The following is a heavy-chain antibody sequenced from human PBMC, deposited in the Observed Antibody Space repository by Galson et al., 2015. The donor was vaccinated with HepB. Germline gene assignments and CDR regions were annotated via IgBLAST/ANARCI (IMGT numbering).Heavy chain of an antibody. V-gene: IGHV3-30-3*01. CDR3: ARPRSILVVVPAAGYDY. CDR2: ISYDGSNK. J-gene: IGHJ4*02. D-gene: IGHD2-2*01. Sequence: SLRLSCAASGFTFSSYAMHWVRQAPGKGLEWVAVISYDGSNKYYADSVKGRFTISRDNSKNTLYLQMNSLRAEDTAVYYCARPRSILVVVPAAGYDYWGQGTLVTVSS. CDR1: GFTFSSYA.